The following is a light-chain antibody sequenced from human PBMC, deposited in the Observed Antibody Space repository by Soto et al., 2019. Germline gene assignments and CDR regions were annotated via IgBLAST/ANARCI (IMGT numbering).Light chain of an antibody. CDR3: QQYGSSPWT. V-gene: IGKV3-20*01. CDR2: DAS. Sequence: EIVLTQSPATLSLYPGERATLSCRASQSIWAYLGWYHQKRGQAPTLLIYDASTRATGIPARFSGSGSGTDLTITISRLEPEDFAVYYCQQYGSSPWTFGQGTKVDIK. J-gene: IGKJ1*01. CDR1: QSIWAY.